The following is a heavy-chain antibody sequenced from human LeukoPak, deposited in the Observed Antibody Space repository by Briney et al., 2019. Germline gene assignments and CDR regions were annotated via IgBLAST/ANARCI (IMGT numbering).Heavy chain of an antibody. Sequence: GGSLRLSCAASGFTFSIYGMHWVRQAPGKGLEWVAVIWSDGSSKHYADSVKGRFTISRDNSKNTLYLQMSSLRAEDTALYYCARGQPPSYYDMDVWGQGTTVTVSS. CDR1: GFTFSIYG. D-gene: IGHD6-13*01. CDR2: IWSDGSSK. CDR3: ARGQPPSYYDMDV. V-gene: IGHV3-33*08. J-gene: IGHJ6*02.